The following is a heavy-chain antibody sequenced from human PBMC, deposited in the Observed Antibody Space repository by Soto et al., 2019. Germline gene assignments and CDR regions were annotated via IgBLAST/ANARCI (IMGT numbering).Heavy chain of an antibody. Sequence: EVQLVESGGGLVKPGGSLRLSCAASGFTFSSYSMNWVRQAPGKGLEWVSSITSSSNYIHYGDSVKGRFTISRDNAQSSLYLQMNSLRGEGTAVYYCSRDTNFYASGSGVDYWGQGTLATVSS. J-gene: IGHJ4*02. CDR3: SRDTNFYASGSGVDY. V-gene: IGHV3-21*01. CDR2: ITSSSNYI. D-gene: IGHD3-10*01. CDR1: GFTFSSYS.